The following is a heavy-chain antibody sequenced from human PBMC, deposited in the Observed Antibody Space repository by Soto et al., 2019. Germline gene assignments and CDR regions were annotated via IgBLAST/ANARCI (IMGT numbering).Heavy chain of an antibody. J-gene: IGHJ6*02. CDR2: ISSNSRYT. CDR1: GFSLSDYA. D-gene: IGHD3-10*01. CDR3: ARDRTDYYGSGSTRRGMDV. V-gene: IGHV3-11*06. Sequence: GGSLRLSCVASGFSLSDYAVNWVRQAPGKGLEWVSYISSNSRYTNYADSVKGRFTISRDNAKNSLYLKMNSLRAEDTAVYYCARDRTDYYGSGSTRRGMDVWGQGTTVTVSS.